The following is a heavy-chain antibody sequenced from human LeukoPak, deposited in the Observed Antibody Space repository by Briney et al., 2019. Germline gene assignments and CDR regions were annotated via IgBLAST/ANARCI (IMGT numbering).Heavy chain of an antibody. D-gene: IGHD3-3*01. J-gene: IGHJ4*02. CDR2: ISGSGGST. CDR3: AKDHGDFWSGPSPFDY. Sequence: GGSLRLSCAASGFTFSSYAMSWVRQAPGKGLEWVSAISGSGGSTYYADSVKGRFTISRNNSKNTLYLQMNSLRAEDTAVYYCAKDHGDFWSGPSPFDYWGQGTLVTVSS. V-gene: IGHV3-23*01. CDR1: GFTFSSYA.